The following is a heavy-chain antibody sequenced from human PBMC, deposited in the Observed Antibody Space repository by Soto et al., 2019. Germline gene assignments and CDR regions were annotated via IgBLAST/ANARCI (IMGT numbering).Heavy chain of an antibody. CDR3: AKDKADFWSGYYPYYFDY. CDR1: GFTFSSYA. D-gene: IGHD3-3*01. V-gene: IGHV3-23*01. J-gene: IGHJ4*02. CDR2: ISGSGGST. Sequence: GGFLRLSCAASGFTFSSYAMSWVRQAPGKGLEWVSAISGSGGSTYYADSVKGRFTISRDNSKNTLYLQMNSLRAEDTAVYYCAKDKADFWSGYYPYYFDYWGQGTLVTVSS.